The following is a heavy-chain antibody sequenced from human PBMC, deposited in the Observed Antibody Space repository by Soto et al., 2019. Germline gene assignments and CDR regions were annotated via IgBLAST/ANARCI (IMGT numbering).Heavy chain of an antibody. CDR3: ARQNGSGTYYFDS. D-gene: IGHD3-10*01. J-gene: IGHJ4*02. CDR2: IYPRDSDT. V-gene: IGHV5-51*01. Sequence: GESLKISCKASGYSFSFDSIAWVRQMPGKGLEWMGIIYPRDSDTRYSPSFQGQVSISADKSISTAYLQWSSLKASDTAMYYCARQNGSGTYYFDSWGQGALVTVSS. CDR1: GYSFSFDS.